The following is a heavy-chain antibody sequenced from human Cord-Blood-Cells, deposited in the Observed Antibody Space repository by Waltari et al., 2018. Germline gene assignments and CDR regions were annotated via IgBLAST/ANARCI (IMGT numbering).Heavy chain of an antibody. CDR1: GYSISSGYY. CDR2: IYHSGST. D-gene: IGHD1-26*01. V-gene: IGHV4-38-2*01. Sequence: QVQLQESGPGLVKPSETLSLTCAVSGYSISSGYYWGWIRQPPGKGLEWIGSIYHSGSTYYNPSLKSRVTISVDTSKNQFSLKLSSVTAADTAVYYCARGVPQEWELLGCAFDIWGQGTMVTVSS. CDR3: ARGVPQEWELLGCAFDI. J-gene: IGHJ3*02.